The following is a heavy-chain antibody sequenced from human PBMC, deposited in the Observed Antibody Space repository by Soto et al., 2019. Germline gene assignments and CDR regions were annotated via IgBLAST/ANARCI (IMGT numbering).Heavy chain of an antibody. J-gene: IGHJ6*02. CDR3: VRPLPSGRNYGLDV. Sequence: ESGGGLIQPGGSLRLSCAASGLTVRHAYMAWVRQAPGRGLEWVSVIYDNGTTYYADSVQGRFTISRDTYTNTLSLQMDSLRAADTAVYYCVRPLPSGRNYGLDVWVQGTTVTVSS. V-gene: IGHV3-53*01. D-gene: IGHD3-10*01. CDR1: GLTVRHAY. CDR2: IYDNGTT.